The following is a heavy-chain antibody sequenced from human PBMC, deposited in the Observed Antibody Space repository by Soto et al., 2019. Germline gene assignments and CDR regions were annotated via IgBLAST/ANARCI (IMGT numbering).Heavy chain of an antibody. D-gene: IGHD4-17*01. CDR2: VNPNTGVT. CDR1: GYTFTDYY. Sequence: QVQLVQSGAEVKKPGASVKVSCKASGYTFTDYYMHWVRQAPGQGLEWMGWVNPNTGVTKYAQKFQGWVTMTTDTSITTAYVELNRLKSDDTAVYYCARGDVTTVTTTLDYWGQGTLVTVSS. J-gene: IGHJ4*02. V-gene: IGHV1-2*04. CDR3: ARGDVTTVTTTLDY.